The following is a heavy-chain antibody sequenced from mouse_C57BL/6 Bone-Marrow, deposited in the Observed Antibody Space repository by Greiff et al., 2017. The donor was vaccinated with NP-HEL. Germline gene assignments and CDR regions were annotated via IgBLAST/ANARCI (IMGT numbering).Heavy chain of an antibody. Sequence: VKLQESGAELVKPGASVKVSCKASGYTFTSYWMHWVKQRPGQGLEWIGRIHPSDSDTNYNQKFKGKATLTVDKSSSTAYMQLSSLTSEDSAVYYCHIYDGYYENAWFAYWGQGTLVTVSA. CDR2: IHPSDSDT. J-gene: IGHJ3*01. D-gene: IGHD2-3*01. V-gene: IGHV1-74*01. CDR1: GYTFTSYW. CDR3: HIYDGYYENAWFAY.